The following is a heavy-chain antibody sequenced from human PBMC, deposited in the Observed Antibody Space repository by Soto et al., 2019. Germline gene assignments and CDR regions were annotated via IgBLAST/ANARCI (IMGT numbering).Heavy chain of an antibody. CDR3: ARVAFSYFGMDV. Sequence: PSETLSLTCSVPGGAISSYYWSWVRQPAGKGLEWIGRVFSSGSTNYNASLKSRVTMSIDTSKNEVSLTLRSVTAAETAVYYCARVAFSYFGMDVWGPGTTVTVSS. V-gene: IGHV4-4*07. J-gene: IGHJ6*02. CDR2: VFSSGST. D-gene: IGHD3-3*02. CDR1: GGAISSYY.